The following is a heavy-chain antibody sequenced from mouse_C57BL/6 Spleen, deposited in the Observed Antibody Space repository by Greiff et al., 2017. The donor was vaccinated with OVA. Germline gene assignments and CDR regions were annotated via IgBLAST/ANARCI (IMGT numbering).Heavy chain of an antibody. Sequence: EVHLVESGGDLVKPGGSLKLSCAASGFTFSSYGMSWVRQTPDKRLEWVATISSGGSYTYYPDSVKGRFTISRDNAKNTLYLQMSSLKSEDTAMYYCARRGDYDGGAWFAYWGQGTLVTVSA. CDR2: ISSGGSYT. V-gene: IGHV5-6*01. J-gene: IGHJ3*01. CDR1: GFTFSSYG. CDR3: ARRGDYDGGAWFAY. D-gene: IGHD2-4*01.